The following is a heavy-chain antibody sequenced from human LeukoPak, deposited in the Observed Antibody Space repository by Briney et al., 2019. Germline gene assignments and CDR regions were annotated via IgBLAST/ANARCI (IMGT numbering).Heavy chain of an antibody. D-gene: IGHD3-3*01. J-gene: IGHJ6*02. Sequence: NSGEFLKISCKDSGYSFTSYWIGWVRQVPRKGLEWMGIIFPGDSHTRYSPSFQGQVTISADKSISTAYLQGSSLKASDTAMYYCARQYWEAAPGVGTYYYYGMDVWGQGTTVTVSS. V-gene: IGHV5-51*01. CDR2: IFPGDSHT. CDR3: ARQYWEAAPGVGTYYYYGMDV. CDR1: GYSFTSYW.